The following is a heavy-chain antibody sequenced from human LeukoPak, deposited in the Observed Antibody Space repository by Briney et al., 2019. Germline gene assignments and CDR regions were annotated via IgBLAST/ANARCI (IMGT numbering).Heavy chain of an antibody. D-gene: IGHD3-10*01. CDR2: IYYSGST. J-gene: IGHJ6*02. Sequence: PSETLSLTCAVSGGPLTSYYWTWIRQPPGKGLEWIGYIYYSGSTNYNPSLKSRVTISVDTSKNQFSLKLSSVTAADTAVYYCARSYYYGSGSYGMDVWGQGTTVTASS. CDR3: ARSYYYGSGSYGMDV. CDR1: GGPLTSYY. V-gene: IGHV4-59*01.